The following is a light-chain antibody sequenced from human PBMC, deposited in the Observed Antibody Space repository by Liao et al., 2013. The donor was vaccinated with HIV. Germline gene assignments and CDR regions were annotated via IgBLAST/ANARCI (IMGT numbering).Light chain of an antibody. CDR2: YDS. J-gene: IGLJ3*02. CDR1: NIGSKS. CDR3: QVWDSSSDHWV. V-gene: IGLV3-21*04. Sequence: SYVLTQPPSVSVAPGKTARITCGGNNIGSKSVHWYQQKPGQAPVLVIYYDSDRPSGIPERFSGSNSGNTATLTISRVEAGDEADYYCQVWDSSSDHWVFGGRDQADRP.